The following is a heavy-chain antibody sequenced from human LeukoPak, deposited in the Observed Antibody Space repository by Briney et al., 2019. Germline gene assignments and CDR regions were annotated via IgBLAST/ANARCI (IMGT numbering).Heavy chain of an antibody. CDR2: ISGSGGST. CDR1: GFTFSSYA. CDR3: AKGEQLVQFPFDY. V-gene: IGHV3-23*01. J-gene: IGHJ4*02. Sequence: GGSLRLSCPASGFTFSSYAMSWVRQAPGKGLEWVSAISGSGGSTFYANSVKGRFTISRDNSKNTLYLQMNSLRAEDTAVYYCAKGEQLVQFPFDYCGQGTLVTVSS. D-gene: IGHD6-13*01.